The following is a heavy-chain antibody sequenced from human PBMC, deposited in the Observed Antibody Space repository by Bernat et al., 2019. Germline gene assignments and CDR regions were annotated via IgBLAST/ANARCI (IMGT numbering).Heavy chain of an antibody. V-gene: IGHV1-58*02. CDR2: IVVGSGNK. D-gene: IGHD3-10*01. Sequence: QMQLVQSGPEVKKPGTSVKVSCKASGFTFTSSAMQWVRQARGQRLEWIGWIVVGSGNKNYAQKFQEGVTITRDMSTSTAYMELSSLRSEDTAVYYCAADPESRRGITTYGLHAFDIWGQGTMVTVSS. J-gene: IGHJ3*02. CDR1: GFTFTSSA. CDR3: AADPESRRGITTYGLHAFDI.